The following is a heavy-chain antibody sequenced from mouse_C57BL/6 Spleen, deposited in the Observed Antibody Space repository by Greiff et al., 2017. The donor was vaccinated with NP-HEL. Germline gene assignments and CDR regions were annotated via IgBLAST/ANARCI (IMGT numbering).Heavy chain of an antibody. CDR2: ISSGSSTI. V-gene: IGHV5-17*01. D-gene: IGHD2-2*01. CDR1: GFTFSDYG. CDR3: ARLDGYDFDV. Sequence: DVQLVESGGGLVKPGGSLKLSCAASGFTFSDYGMHWVRQAPEKGLEWVAYISSGSSTIYYADTVKGRFTISRDNAKNTLFLQMTSLRSEDTAMYYCARLDGYDFDVWGTGTTVTVSS. J-gene: IGHJ1*03.